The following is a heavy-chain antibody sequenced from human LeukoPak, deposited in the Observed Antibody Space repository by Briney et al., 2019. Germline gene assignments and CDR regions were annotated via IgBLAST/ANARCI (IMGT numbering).Heavy chain of an antibody. J-gene: IGHJ4*02. D-gene: IGHD5-12*01. CDR2: IHYSGST. CDR3: ARSRSRGYSGDFDY. CDR1: GGSISSYY. V-gene: IGHV4-59*01. Sequence: SETLSLTCIVSGGSISSYYWSWIRQPPGKGLEWIGYIHYSGSTNYNPSLKSRVTISVDTSKNQFSLRLSSVTAADTAVYYCARSRSRGYSGDFDYWDQGTLVTVSS.